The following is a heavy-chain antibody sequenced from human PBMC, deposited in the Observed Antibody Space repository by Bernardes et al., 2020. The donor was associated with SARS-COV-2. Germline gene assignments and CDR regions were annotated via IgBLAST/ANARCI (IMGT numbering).Heavy chain of an antibody. CDR3: ARGRGAVAPMDH. V-gene: IGHV3-30*03. J-gene: IGHJ4*02. Sequence: GGSLRLSCAASGFTFSSYGMHWVRQAPGKGLEWVAVISYDGSNKYYADSVKGRFTISRDNSKNTLYLQMNSLRAEDTAVYYCARGRGAVAPMDHWGQGTLVTVSS. CDR2: ISYDGSNK. CDR1: GFTFSSYG. D-gene: IGHD1-26*01.